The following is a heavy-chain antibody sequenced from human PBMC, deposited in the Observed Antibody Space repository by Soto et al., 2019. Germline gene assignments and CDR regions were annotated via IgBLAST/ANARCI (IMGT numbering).Heavy chain of an antibody. CDR3: ARGWGYDSTDYYYAY. CDR2: IIPIFGTA. CDR1: GGSFNRHT. V-gene: IGHV1-69*01. J-gene: IGHJ4*02. Sequence: QVQLVQSGAEVRKPGSSVRVSCKASGGSFNRHTISWVRQAPGQGLERMGGIIPIFGTANHAQKCQGRVTIIADESTSTVYMELSSLRSDDTAIYYCARGWGYDSTDYYYAYWGQGTLVIVSS. D-gene: IGHD3-22*01.